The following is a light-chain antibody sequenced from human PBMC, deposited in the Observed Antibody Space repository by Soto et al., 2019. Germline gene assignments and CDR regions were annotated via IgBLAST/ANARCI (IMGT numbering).Light chain of an antibody. Sequence: AIQMTQSPSSLSASVGDRVIITCRASQAIRTELGWYQQRPGKAPKLLIYGTSNLQSGVPSRFSGSGSGTDFTFTINGLQPEDFATYYCLQDYSYPRTFGQGTKVDIK. CDR2: GTS. V-gene: IGKV1-6*01. CDR3: LQDYSYPRT. J-gene: IGKJ1*01. CDR1: QAIRTE.